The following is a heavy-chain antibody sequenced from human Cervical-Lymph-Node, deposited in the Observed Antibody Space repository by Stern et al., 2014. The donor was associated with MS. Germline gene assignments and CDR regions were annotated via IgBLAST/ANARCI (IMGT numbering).Heavy chain of an antibody. CDR2: LHASGAT. D-gene: IGHD1-26*01. CDR1: GASISSGTSY. CDR3: ARGHWELLGNNYFDS. J-gene: IGHJ4*02. V-gene: IGHV4-61*02. Sequence: VQLVESGPGLVKPSQTLSLTCTVSGASISSGTSYWSWIRQPAGGGLEWIGRLHASGATYYNPSLKSRVTLSGDTSKNQFSLNLNPVTAADTAVYYCARGHWELLGNNYFDSWGQGTLVTVSS.